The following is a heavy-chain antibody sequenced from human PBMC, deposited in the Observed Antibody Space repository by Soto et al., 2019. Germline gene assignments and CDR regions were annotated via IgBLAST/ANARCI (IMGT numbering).Heavy chain of an antibody. Sequence: GGSLRLSCAASGFTLSSYALNWVRQAPGKGLEWVAEISGSGTSTYYAPSVKGRFIISSDSSKNTLYLRMYSLRAEDTAMYYCAKSLSALFSLGDFKYWGQGALVTVSS. D-gene: IGHD2-21*01. CDR2: ISGSGTST. V-gene: IGHV3-23*01. J-gene: IGHJ4*02. CDR3: AKSLSALFSLGDFKY. CDR1: GFTLSSYA.